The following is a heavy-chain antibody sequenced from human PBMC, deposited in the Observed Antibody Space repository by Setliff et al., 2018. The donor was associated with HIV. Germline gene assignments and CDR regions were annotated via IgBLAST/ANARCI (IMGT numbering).Heavy chain of an antibody. Sequence: PGGSLRLSCAASGFSVTNNYMMWVRQAPGKGLEWVSGILGGENDPTYYENSVMGRFIISRDNSKNTLYLHMNSLRVEDSAIYYCVKGQGFCSMTSCALDWFGPWGQGTLVTVSS. V-gene: IGHV3-23*01. J-gene: IGHJ5*02. D-gene: IGHD2-2*01. CDR3: VKGQGFCSMTSCALDWFGP. CDR1: GFSVTNNY. CDR2: ILGGENDPT.